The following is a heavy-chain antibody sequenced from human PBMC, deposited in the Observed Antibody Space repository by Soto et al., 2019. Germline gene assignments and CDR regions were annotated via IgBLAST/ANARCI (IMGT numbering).Heavy chain of an antibody. J-gene: IGHJ5*02. CDR3: ARLGPYASGIDAFRHCRFDP. CDR2: IFIGGAT. Sequence: EVQLVESGGGLIQPGGSLRLSCAASGFTVSSSQMTWVRQAPGKGLEWVAGIFIGGATQYAGCVKGRFTISRDNSKTTLHIQLNSLRVEYTAVYYCARLGPYASGIDAFRHCRFDPWGQGTLVTVSP. V-gene: IGHV3-53*01. CDR1: GFTVSSSQ. D-gene: IGHD3-10*01.